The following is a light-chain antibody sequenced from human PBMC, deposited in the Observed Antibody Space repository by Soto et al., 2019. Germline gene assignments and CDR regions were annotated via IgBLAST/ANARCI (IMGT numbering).Light chain of an antibody. CDR2: GAY. J-gene: IGKJ5*01. CDR1: QSISSSF. V-gene: IGKV3-20*01. Sequence: EIVLTQSPGILSLSPGARASLSCGASQSISSSFLAWYQQKPGQAHRLLIYGAYSRATGIHDRFSGTGSETDFTLTIRRLEPEDFAVYYCQQYDNSPITFGQGTRLEIK. CDR3: QQYDNSPIT.